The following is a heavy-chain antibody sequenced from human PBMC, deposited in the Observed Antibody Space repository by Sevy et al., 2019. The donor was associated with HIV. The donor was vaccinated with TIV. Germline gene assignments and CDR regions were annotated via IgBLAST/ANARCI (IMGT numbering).Heavy chain of an antibody. V-gene: IGHV1-18*04. CDR1: GYTFSRSV. D-gene: IGHD6-19*01. J-gene: IGHJ4*02. Sequence: ASVKVSCMASGYTFSRSVITWVRQAPGQGLEWMGWISTYNGKTNYAQKVQERVTMTTDTSTNKAYMELRSLRSDDTAIYFCARGRGIAGAGGGYYSDYWGQGSLVSVSS. CDR3: ARGRGIAGAGGGYYSDY. CDR2: ISTYNGKT.